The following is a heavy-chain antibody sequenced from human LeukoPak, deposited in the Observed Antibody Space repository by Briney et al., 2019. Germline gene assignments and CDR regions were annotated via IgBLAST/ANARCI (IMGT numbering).Heavy chain of an antibody. V-gene: IGHV3-21*01. Sequence: GGSLRLSCAASGFTFSSYSMNWVRQAPGKGLEWVSSISSSSSYIYYADSVKGRFTISRDNAKNSLYLQMNSLRAEDTAVYYCARCMYSSGWYDVFDYWGQGTPVTVSS. CDR1: GFTFSSYS. CDR3: ARCMYSSGWYDVFDY. D-gene: IGHD6-19*01. CDR2: ISSSSSYI. J-gene: IGHJ4*02.